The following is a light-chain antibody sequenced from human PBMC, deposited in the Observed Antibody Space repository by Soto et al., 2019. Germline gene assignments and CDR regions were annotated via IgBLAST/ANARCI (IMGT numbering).Light chain of an antibody. CDR2: GAS. CDR3: QQYTGPPTT. V-gene: IGKV3-20*01. Sequence: EIILTQSPYTLSLSPGERATLSCRTSQTVSSNYLAWCQQRPGQAPRLLIYGASTRAAGIPDRFSGSGSGTDFTLTITRLEPEDSAVYFCQQYTGPPTTFGQGTRPEIK. CDR1: QTVSSNY. J-gene: IGKJ5*01.